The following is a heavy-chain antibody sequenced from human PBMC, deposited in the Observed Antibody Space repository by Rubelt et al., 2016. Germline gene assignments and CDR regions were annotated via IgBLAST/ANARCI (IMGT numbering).Heavy chain of an antibody. V-gene: IGHV1-18*01. CDR3: ARDSGSPRGGGHDY. CDR2: ISAYNGNT. J-gene: IGHJ4*02. D-gene: IGHD1-26*01. CDR1: GYTFTSYG. Sequence: QVQLVQSGAEVKKPGASVKVSCKASGYTFTSYGISWVRQAPGQGLEWMGWISAYNGNTNNAQKLQGRVTMHTATSTGTAYMELRSLGSDDTAVYYWARDSGSPRGGGHDYWGQGTLVTVSS.